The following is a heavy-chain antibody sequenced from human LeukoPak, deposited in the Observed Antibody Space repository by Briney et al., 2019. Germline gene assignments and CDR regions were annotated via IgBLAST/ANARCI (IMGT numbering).Heavy chain of an antibody. V-gene: IGHV4-4*07. CDR2: MYVSDNT. J-gene: IGHJ6*04. Sequence: PSETLSLTCTVSGGSISSYYWSWIRQPAGKGLEWIGRMYVSDNTNYNPSLSQSPSLRSRVTLSVDMSKRQFCLTLTSVTAADTALYYCARGGSPDVWGKGTTVTVFS. CDR3: ARGGSPDV. CDR1: GGSISSYY. D-gene: IGHD3-16*01.